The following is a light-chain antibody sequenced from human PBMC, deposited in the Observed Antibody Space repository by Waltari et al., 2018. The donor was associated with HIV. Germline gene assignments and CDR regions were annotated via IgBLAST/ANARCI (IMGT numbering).Light chain of an antibody. J-gene: IGLJ3*02. Sequence: QSALTQPPSASGSPGQSVTISRTGPSTDVGGYDYVSGYQQHPGKAPKLMIYEVSQRPSGIPERFSGSRSGNTASLTVSGLQAEDEADYYCSSYADRVTRMFGGGTKLTVL. CDR3: SSYADRVTRM. V-gene: IGLV2-8*01. CDR1: STDVGGYDY. CDR2: EVS.